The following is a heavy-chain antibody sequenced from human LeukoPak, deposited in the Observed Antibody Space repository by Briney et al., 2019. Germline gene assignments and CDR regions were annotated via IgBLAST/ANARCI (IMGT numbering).Heavy chain of an antibody. V-gene: IGHV3-48*01. Sequence: GGSLRLSCAASGFTFSSYSMNWVRQAPGKGLEWVPYISSSSSTIYYADSVKGRFTISRDNAKNSLYLQMNSLRAEDTAVYYCAREKREAYSYGLDYWGQGTLVTVSS. CDR1: GFTFSSYS. CDR2: ISSSSSTI. J-gene: IGHJ4*02. CDR3: AREKREAYSYGLDY. D-gene: IGHD5-18*01.